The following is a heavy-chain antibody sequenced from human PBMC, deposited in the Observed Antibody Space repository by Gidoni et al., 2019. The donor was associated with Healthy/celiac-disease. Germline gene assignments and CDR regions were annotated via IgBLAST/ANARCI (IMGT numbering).Heavy chain of an antibody. J-gene: IGHJ4*02. CDR3: AKAHGSGSYPPYFDY. Sequence: EVQLVESGGGLVQPGRSLRLSCAASAFTFADYAMHWVRQAPGKGLEWVSGISWNSGSIGYADSVKGRFTISRDNAKNSLYLQMNSLRAEDTALYYCAKAHGSGSYPPYFDYWGQGTLVTVSS. D-gene: IGHD3-10*01. CDR1: AFTFADYA. CDR2: ISWNSGSI. V-gene: IGHV3-9*01.